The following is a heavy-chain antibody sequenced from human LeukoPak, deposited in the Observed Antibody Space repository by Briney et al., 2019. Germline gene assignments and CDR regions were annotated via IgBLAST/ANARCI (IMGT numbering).Heavy chain of an antibody. CDR2: INHSGST. CDR3: ARVGGYYDSSGYYPGGVDY. J-gene: IGHJ4*02. Sequence: SETLSLTCAVYGGSFSGYYWSWIRQPPGKGLEWIGEINHSGSTNYNPSLKSRVTISVDTSKNQFSLKLSSVTAADTAVYYCARVGGYYDSSGYYPGGVDYWGQGTLVTVSS. V-gene: IGHV4-34*01. D-gene: IGHD3-22*01. CDR1: GGSFSGYY.